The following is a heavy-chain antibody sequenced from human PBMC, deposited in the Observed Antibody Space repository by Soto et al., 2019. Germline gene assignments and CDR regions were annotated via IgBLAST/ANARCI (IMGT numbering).Heavy chain of an antibody. CDR1: GGSISSYY. D-gene: IGHD6-13*01. V-gene: IGHV4-59*01. J-gene: IGHJ5*02. CDR2: IYYSGST. CDR3: AREGIAAHFDP. Sequence: PSETLSLTCTVSGGSISSYYWSWIRQPPGKGLEWIGYIYYSGSTNYNPSLKSRVTISVDTSKNQFSLKLSSVTAADTAVYYCAREGIAAHFDPLDQGTLVTVSS.